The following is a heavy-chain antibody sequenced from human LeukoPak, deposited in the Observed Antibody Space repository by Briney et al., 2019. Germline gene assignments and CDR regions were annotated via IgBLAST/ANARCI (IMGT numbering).Heavy chain of an antibody. D-gene: IGHD2-15*01. CDR1: GFTFSSYA. J-gene: IGHJ6*04. CDR3: AREGYCSGGSCYHYYYGMDV. CDR2: ISYDGSNK. V-gene: IGHV3-30*04. Sequence: GRSLRLSCAASGFTFSSYAMRWVRQAPGKGLEWVAVISYDGSNKYYADSVKGRFTISRDNSKNTLYLQMNSLRAEDTAVYYCAREGYCSGGSCYHYYYGMDVWGKGTTVTVSS.